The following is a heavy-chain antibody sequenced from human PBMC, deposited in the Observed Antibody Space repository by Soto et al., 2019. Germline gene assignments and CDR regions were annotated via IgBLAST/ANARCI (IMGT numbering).Heavy chain of an antibody. D-gene: IGHD5-12*01. CDR1: GGSISSYY. Sequence: PSETLSLTCTVSGGSISSYYWSWIRQPPGKGLEWIGYIYYSGSTNYNPSLKSRVTISVDTSKNQFSLKLSSVTAADTAVYYCARVGGGYNYYFDYWGQGTMVTVSS. CDR3: ARVGGGYNYYFDY. J-gene: IGHJ4*02. V-gene: IGHV4-59*01. CDR2: IYYSGST.